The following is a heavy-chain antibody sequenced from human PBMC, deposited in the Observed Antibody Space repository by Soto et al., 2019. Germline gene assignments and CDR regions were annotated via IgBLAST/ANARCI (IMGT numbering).Heavy chain of an antibody. D-gene: IGHD2-8*01. V-gene: IGHV6-1*01. CDR2: TYYRSKWYR. J-gene: IGHJ5*02. CDR1: GDSVSSTSAA. CDR3: ARYFNGLHP. Sequence: QVQVQQSGPGLVKPSQTLSLTCAISGDSVSSTSAAWNWLRQSPSRGLEWLGRTYYRSKWYRDYAMSVQSRISINPDTSKNQFSLQLNSMTPDDTAVYYCARYFNGLHPGGQGTLVTVSS.